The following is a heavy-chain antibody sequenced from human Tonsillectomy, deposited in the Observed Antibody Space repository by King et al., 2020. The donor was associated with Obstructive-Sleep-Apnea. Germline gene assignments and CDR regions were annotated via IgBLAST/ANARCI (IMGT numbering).Heavy chain of an antibody. D-gene: IGHD2-2*01. CDR2: ISWNSGSI. J-gene: IGHJ4*02. CDR3: ASQPNHCSSTSCYDY. V-gene: IGHV3-9*01. Sequence: VQLVESGGGLVQPGRSLRLSCAASGFTFEDDAMHWVRQAPGKGLAWVSGISWNSGSIGYADSVKGRFPISRDNAKNSLYLQMNSLRAEDTALYYCASQPNHCSSTSCYDYWGQGTLVTVSS. CDR1: GFTFEDDA.